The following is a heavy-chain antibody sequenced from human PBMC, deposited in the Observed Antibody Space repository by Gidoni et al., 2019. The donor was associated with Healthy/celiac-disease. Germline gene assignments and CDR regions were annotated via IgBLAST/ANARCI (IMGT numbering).Heavy chain of an antibody. CDR3: AKDINPPSVFDY. CDR2: ISWDGGST. V-gene: IGHV3-43*02. Sequence: EVQLVESGGGVVQPGGSLRRSCAASGFTFDDYAMHLVRQAPGKGLVCVSLISWDGGSTYYADSVKCRFTISRDNSKNSLYLQMNSLRTEDTALYYCAKDINPPSVFDYWGQGTLVTVSS. J-gene: IGHJ4*02. CDR1: GFTFDDYA.